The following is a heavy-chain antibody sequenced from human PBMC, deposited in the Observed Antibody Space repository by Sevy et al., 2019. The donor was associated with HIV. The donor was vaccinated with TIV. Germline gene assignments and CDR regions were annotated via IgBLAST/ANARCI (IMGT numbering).Heavy chain of an antibody. CDR1: GFTFSDYY. J-gene: IGHJ4*02. V-gene: IGHV3-11*01. Sequence: GGSLRLSCAASGFTFSDYYMSWIRQAPGKGLEWVSFISSSGNTRYYADYAKGRFTISRDNPKNSLFLQMNSLRAEDTAVYYCARDRGGDDGNSWDFDYWGQGTLVTVSS. CDR2: ISSSGNTR. D-gene: IGHD5-12*01. CDR3: ARDRGGDDGNSWDFDY.